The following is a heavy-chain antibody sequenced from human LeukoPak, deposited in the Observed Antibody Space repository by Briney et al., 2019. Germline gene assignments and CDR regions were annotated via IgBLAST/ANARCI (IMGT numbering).Heavy chain of an antibody. Sequence: SETLSLTCTVSGGSISSYSWSWIREPPGKGLEWIGYIYYSGSTNYNPSLKSRVTISVDTSKNQFSLKLGSVTAADTAAYYCARAPLGYCSSTSCFPNWFDPWGQGTLVTVSS. CDR3: ARAPLGYCSSTSCFPNWFDP. J-gene: IGHJ5*02. D-gene: IGHD2-2*01. CDR1: GGSISSYS. V-gene: IGHV4-59*01. CDR2: IYYSGST.